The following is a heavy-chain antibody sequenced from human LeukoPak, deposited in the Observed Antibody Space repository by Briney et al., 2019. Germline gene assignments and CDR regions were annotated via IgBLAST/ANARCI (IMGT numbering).Heavy chain of an antibody. CDR1: GGSISSYY. Sequence: SETLSLTCTVSGGSISSYYWSWIRQPPGKGLEWIAYIYDSGSTNYNPSLKSRVATSVDTSKNQFSLKLRSVTAADTAVYYCARTYSSSWYSAFDIWGQGTMVTVSS. CDR3: ARTYSSSWYSAFDI. J-gene: IGHJ3*02. D-gene: IGHD6-13*01. CDR2: IYDSGST. V-gene: IGHV4-59*08.